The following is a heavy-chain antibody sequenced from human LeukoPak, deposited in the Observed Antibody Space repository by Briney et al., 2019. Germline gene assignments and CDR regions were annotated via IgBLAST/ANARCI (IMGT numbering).Heavy chain of an antibody. CDR2: IYYSGST. CDR1: GGSISSGGYY. D-gene: IGHD3-10*01. Sequence: PSETLSLTCTVSGGSISSGGYYWSWIRQHPGKGLEWIGYIYYSGSTYYNPSLKSRVTISVDTSKNQFSLKLSSVTAADTAVYYCARARLLATMVRGVIIRTPTTIDYWGQGTLVTVSS. J-gene: IGHJ4*02. V-gene: IGHV4-31*03. CDR3: ARARLLATMVRGVIIRTPTTIDY.